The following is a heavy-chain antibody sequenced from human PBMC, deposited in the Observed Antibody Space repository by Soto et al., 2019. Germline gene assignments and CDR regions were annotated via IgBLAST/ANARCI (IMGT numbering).Heavy chain of an antibody. Sequence: QVHLVQSGAEVKKPGASVKVSFKGSGYGFTTYGITWVRQAPGQGLEWMAWISAHNGNTNYAQKLQGRVTVTRDTSTSTAYMELRSLRSDDTAVYYCARGRYGDYWGQGALVTVPS. V-gene: IGHV1-18*01. D-gene: IGHD1-1*01. CDR2: ISAHNGNT. CDR3: ARGRYGDY. CDR1: GYGFTTYG. J-gene: IGHJ4*02.